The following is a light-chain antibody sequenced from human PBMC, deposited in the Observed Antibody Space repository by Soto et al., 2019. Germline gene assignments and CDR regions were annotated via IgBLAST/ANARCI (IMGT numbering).Light chain of an antibody. V-gene: IGLV4-60*01. CDR3: ETGAPNPRG. J-gene: IGLJ7*02. Sequence: QLVLTQSSSASASLGSSVKLTCTLSSGHSSNIIAWHQQQPGKAPRYLMKLEGSGSYNKVSGVPDRFSGSSSGADRYLTIPDLRLEDEVINSCETGAPNPRGFGGATHLTAL. CDR1: SGHSSNI. CDR2: LEGSGSY.